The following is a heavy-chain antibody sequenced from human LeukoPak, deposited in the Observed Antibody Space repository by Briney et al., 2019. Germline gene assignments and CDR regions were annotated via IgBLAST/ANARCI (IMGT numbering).Heavy chain of an antibody. D-gene: IGHD2-15*01. CDR3: AKTRLSVVAATALAPAG. CDR1: GFTFDDYA. V-gene: IGHV3-9*01. CDR2: ISWNSGSI. J-gene: IGHJ4*02. Sequence: PGRSLRLSCAASGFTFDDYAMHWVRQAPGKGLEWVSGISWNSGSIGYADSVKGRFTISRDNSKNTLYLQMNSLRAEDTAVYYCAKTRLSVVAATALAPAGWGQGTLVTVSS.